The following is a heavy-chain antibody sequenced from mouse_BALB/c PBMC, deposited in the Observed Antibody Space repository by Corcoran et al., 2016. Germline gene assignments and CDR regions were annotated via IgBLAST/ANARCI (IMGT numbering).Heavy chain of an antibody. CDR2: INPYNDGT. V-gene: IGHV1S136*01. J-gene: IGHJ4*01. CDR1: GYTFTSYV. CDR3: ARGGYYGSSYLAMDY. Sequence: EVQLQQSGPELVKPGASVKMSCKASGYTFTSYVMHWVKQKPGQGLEWIGYINPYNDGTKYNEKFKGKATLTSDKSSSTAYMELSSLTSEDSAVYYCARGGYYGSSYLAMDYWGQGTSVTVSS. D-gene: IGHD1-1*01.